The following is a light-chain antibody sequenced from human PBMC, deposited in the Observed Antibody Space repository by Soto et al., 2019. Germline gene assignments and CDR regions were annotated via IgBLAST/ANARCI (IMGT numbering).Light chain of an antibody. J-gene: IGKJ2*01. Sequence: IVMTQSPDTLSMSPGERATLSCRASQSVGSKLAWYQQKPGQAPRLLMYGASTRATGIPARFSGSGSGTEFTLTISSLQSEDFAVYFCQQYNDWPPMYTFGQGTKLEIK. CDR2: GAS. V-gene: IGKV3-15*01. CDR1: QSVGSK. CDR3: QQYNDWPPMYT.